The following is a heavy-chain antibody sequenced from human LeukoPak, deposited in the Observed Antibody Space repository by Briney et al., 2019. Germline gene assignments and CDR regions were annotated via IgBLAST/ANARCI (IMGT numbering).Heavy chain of an antibody. J-gene: IGHJ4*02. CDR2: INHSGST. CDR1: GGFFSGYY. CDR3: ARGQYCGGGWCDGNFDY. D-gene: IGHD2-21*02. V-gene: IGHV4-34*01. Sequence: SETLSLTCAVYGGFFSGYYWRWIRQPPGKALEWIGEINHSGSTNYNPSLKSRVTISVDTSKNQFSLKLSSVTAADTAVYYCARGQYCGGGWCDGNFDYWGQGTLVTVSS.